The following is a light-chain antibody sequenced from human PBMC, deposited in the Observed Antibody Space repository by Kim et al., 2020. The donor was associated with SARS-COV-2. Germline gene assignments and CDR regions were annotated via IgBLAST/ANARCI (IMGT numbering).Light chain of an antibody. CDR3: QQYYSYSRPTWT. CDR1: QGISSY. J-gene: IGKJ1*01. CDR2: AAS. Sequence: AIRITQSPSSLSASTGDRVTITCRASQGISSYLAWYQQKPGKAPKLLIYAASTLQSGVPSRFSGSGSGTDFTLTISCLQSEDFATYYCQQYYSYSRPTWTFGQGTKVDIK. V-gene: IGKV1-8*01.